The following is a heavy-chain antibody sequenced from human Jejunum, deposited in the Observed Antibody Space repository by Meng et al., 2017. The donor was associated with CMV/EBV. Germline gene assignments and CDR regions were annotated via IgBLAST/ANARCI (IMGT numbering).Heavy chain of an antibody. CDR2: LRYDGSNK. Sequence: QVPLGGSGGGVVQPGGSLRLSCAVSGFTFSNYGMHWVRQAPGKGLEWVAFLRYDGSNKYYTESVRGRFTISRDNSKNTLYLQMNNLRVEDTAVYFCARRVEWSDCWGQGTLVTVSS. CDR1: GFTFSNYG. V-gene: IGHV3-30*02. CDR3: ARRVEWSDC. D-gene: IGHD3-3*01. J-gene: IGHJ4*02.